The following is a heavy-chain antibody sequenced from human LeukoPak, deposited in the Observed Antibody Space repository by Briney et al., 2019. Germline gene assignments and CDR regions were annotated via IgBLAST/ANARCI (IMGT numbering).Heavy chain of an antibody. Sequence: SQTLSLTCAISGDSVSSSSGTWNWIRQSPSRGLEWLGRTYYGSKWYYDYAVSLKSRITINPDTSKNLFSLQLTSVTPEDTAVYYCARGKSKRLDVWGQGTTVTVSS. CDR1: GDSVSSSSGT. CDR3: ARGKSKRLDV. V-gene: IGHV6-1*01. CDR2: TYYGSKWYY. D-gene: IGHD5/OR15-5a*01. J-gene: IGHJ6*02.